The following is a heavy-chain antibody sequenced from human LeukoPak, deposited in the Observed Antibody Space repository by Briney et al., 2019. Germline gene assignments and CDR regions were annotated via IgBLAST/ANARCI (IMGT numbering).Heavy chain of an antibody. Sequence: GGSLRLSCTASGFTFSSYGMHWVRQAPGKGLEWVAVISYDGSNKYYADSVKGRFTISRDNSKNTLYLQMNSLRAEDTAVYYCARVLQWLDGRYVFDYWGQGTLVTVSS. CDR2: ISYDGSNK. CDR1: GFTFSSYG. D-gene: IGHD6-19*01. V-gene: IGHV3-30*03. J-gene: IGHJ4*02. CDR3: ARVLQWLDGRYVFDY.